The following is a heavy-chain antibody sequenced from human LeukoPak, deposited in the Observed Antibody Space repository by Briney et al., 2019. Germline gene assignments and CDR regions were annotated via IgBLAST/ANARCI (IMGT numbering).Heavy chain of an antibody. CDR1: GFTFYSYA. Sequence: GGSLRLSCAASGFTFYSYAMNWVRQAPGKGLEWVSTISGSGGSTYYADSVKGRFTISRDNAKNSLYLQMNSLRAEDTAVYYCAELGITMIGGVWGKGTTVTISS. CDR3: AELGITMIGGV. CDR2: ISGSGGST. J-gene: IGHJ6*04. D-gene: IGHD3-10*02. V-gene: IGHV3-23*01.